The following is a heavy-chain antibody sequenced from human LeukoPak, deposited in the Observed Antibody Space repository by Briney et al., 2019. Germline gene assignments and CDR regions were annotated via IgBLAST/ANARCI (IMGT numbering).Heavy chain of an antibody. D-gene: IGHD2-2*01. J-gene: IGHJ6*02. Sequence: GGSLRLSCAASGFTFSSYAMSWVRQAPGKWLEWVSAIRGSGGSTYYADSVKGRFTISRDNSKNTLYLQMNSLRAEDTAVYYCAKEGVWVVVPAARGNYYYGMDVWGQGTTVTVSS. CDR1: GFTFSSYA. CDR2: IRGSGGST. CDR3: AKEGVWVVVPAARGNYYYGMDV. V-gene: IGHV3-23*01.